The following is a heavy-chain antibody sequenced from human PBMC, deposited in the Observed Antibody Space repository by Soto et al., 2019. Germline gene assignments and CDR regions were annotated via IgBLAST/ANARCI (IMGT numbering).Heavy chain of an antibody. CDR3: ASPKLRFLEWLLDY. J-gene: IGHJ4*02. CDR1: GFTFSSYA. V-gene: IGHV3-23*01. Sequence: GGSLRLSCAASGFTFSSYAMSWVRQAPGKGLEWVSAISGSGGSTYYADSVKGRFTISRDNSKNTLYLQMNSLRAEDTAVYYCASPKLRFLEWLLDYWGQGTLVTVSS. CDR2: ISGSGGST. D-gene: IGHD3-3*01.